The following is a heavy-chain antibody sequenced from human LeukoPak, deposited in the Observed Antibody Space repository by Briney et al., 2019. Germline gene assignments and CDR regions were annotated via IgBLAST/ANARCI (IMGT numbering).Heavy chain of an antibody. J-gene: IGHJ4*02. CDR2: ISSSSSYI. CDR3: ARADYYDSSGYYYGYYFDY. V-gene: IGHV3-21*01. Sequence: GGSLRLSCAASGFTFSSYSMNRVRQAPGKGLEWVSSISSSSSYIYYADSVKGRFTISRDNAKNSLYLQMNSLRAEDTAVYYCARADYYDSSGYYYGYYFDYWGQGTLVTVSS. D-gene: IGHD3-22*01. CDR1: GFTFSSYS.